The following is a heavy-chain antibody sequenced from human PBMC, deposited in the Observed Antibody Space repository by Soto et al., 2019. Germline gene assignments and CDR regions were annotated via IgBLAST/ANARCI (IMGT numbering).Heavy chain of an antibody. CDR1: GFIFSRAW. CDR2: IKRKTDGGTT. D-gene: IGHD2-8*02. CDR3: TTDGLLVHAGIDD. J-gene: IGHJ4*02. V-gene: IGHV3-15*07. Sequence: GGSLRLSCAASGFIFSRAWMNWVRQAPGKGLEWVGRIKRKTDGGTTDYAAPVKGRFTISRDDSKNMLFLQMNSLKTEDTAVYYCTTDGLLVHAGIDDWGPGTLVTVSS.